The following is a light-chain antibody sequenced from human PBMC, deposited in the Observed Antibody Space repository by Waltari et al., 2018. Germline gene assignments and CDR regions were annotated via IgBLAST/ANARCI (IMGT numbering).Light chain of an antibody. CDR2: GAA. CDR3: QQYTDYPFT. Sequence: DIQMTQSPSSLSASVGDRVTITCRASQGISNHLAWFQQKPGKAPKSLLYGAASLQSGVSSKFSGSGSGTDFTLTINSLQSEDFATYYCQQYTDYPFTFGPGTKVDIK. J-gene: IGKJ3*01. CDR1: QGISNH. V-gene: IGKV1-16*02.